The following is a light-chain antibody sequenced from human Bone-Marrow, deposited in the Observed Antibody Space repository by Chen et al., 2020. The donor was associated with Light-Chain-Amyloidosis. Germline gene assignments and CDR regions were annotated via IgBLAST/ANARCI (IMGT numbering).Light chain of an antibody. CDR3: QVWDRSSDRPV. CDR2: DDS. V-gene: IGLV3-21*02. J-gene: IGLJ3*02. CDR1: NIGSTS. Sequence: SYVLTQPSSVSGAPGQTATIACGGNNIGSTSVHWYQQTPGQAPLLVVYDDSDRPSGIPERLSGSNSGNTATLTISRVEARDEADYYCQVWDRSSDRPVFGGGTKLTVL.